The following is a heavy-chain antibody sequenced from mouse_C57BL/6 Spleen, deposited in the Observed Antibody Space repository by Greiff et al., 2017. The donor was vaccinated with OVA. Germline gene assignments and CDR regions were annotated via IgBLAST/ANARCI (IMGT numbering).Heavy chain of an antibody. J-gene: IGHJ3*01. V-gene: IGHV2-2*01. CDR3: ARKGYGSSYPFAY. D-gene: IGHD1-1*01. Sequence: QVQLQQSGPGLVQPSQSLSITCTVSGFSLTSYGVHWVRQSPGKGLEWLGVIWSGGSTDYNAAFISRLSISKDKSKSQVFFKMNSLQADDTAIYYCARKGYGSSYPFAYWGQGTLVTVSA. CDR1: GFSLTSYG. CDR2: IWSGGST.